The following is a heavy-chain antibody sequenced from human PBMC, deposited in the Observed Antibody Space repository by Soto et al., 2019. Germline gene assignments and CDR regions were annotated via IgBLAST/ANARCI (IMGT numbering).Heavy chain of an antibody. D-gene: IGHD3-10*01. CDR3: ARYGSGSFPYGMDV. CDR1: GYTFTSYD. J-gene: IGHJ6*02. Sequence: ASVKVSCKASGYTFTSYDINWVRQATGQGLEWMGWMNPNSGNTGYAQKFQGRVTMTRNTSISTAYMELSSLRSEDTAVYYCARYGSGSFPYGMDVWGPGTTVTVSS. V-gene: IGHV1-8*01. CDR2: MNPNSGNT.